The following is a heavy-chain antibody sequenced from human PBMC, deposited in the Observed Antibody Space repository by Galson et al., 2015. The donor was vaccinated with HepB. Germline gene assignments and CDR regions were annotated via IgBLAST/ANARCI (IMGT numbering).Heavy chain of an antibody. Sequence: SVKVSCKASGYTFTGYYMHWVRQAPGQGLEWMGRINPNSGGTNYAQKFQGRVTMTRDTSISTAYMELSRLRSDDTAVYYCARVGSGYYGRASDYWGQGTLVTVSS. V-gene: IGHV1-2*06. D-gene: IGHD3-22*01. J-gene: IGHJ4*02. CDR3: ARVGSGYYGRASDY. CDR1: GYTFTGYY. CDR2: INPNSGGT.